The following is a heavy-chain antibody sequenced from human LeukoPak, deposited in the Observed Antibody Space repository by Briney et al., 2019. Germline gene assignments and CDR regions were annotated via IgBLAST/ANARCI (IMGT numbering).Heavy chain of an antibody. CDR3: AKGYYGSGSYGWFDP. J-gene: IGHJ5*02. CDR1: GFTFDDYG. Sequence: GGSLRLSCAASGFTFDDYGMSWVRQAPGKGLEWVSGINWNGGSTGYADSVKGRFTISRDNAKNSLYLQMNSLGAEDTALYYCAKGYYGSGSYGWFDPWGQGTLVTVSS. D-gene: IGHD3-10*01. CDR2: INWNGGST. V-gene: IGHV3-20*04.